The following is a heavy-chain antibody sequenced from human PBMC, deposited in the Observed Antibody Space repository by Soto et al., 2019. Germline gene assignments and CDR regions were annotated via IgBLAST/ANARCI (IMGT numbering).Heavy chain of an antibody. D-gene: IGHD3-3*01. Sequence: ASVKVSCKASGYTFTSYYMHWVRQAPGQGLEWMGIINPSGGSTSYAQKFQGRVTMTRDTSTSTVYMELSSLRSEDTAVYYCARDVDESDTYYDFWSGYSNWFDPWGLGTLVTVSS. CDR1: GYTFTSYY. V-gene: IGHV1-46*01. CDR2: INPSGGST. J-gene: IGHJ5*02. CDR3: ARDVDESDTYYDFWSGYSNWFDP.